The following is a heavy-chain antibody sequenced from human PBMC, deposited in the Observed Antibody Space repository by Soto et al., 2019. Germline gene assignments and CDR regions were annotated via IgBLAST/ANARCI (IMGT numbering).Heavy chain of an antibody. J-gene: IGHJ3*02. CDR1: GGTFSSYA. CDR2: IIPIFGTA. D-gene: IGHD1-26*01. CDR3: ATNSGSSLGHAFDI. V-gene: IGHV1-69*13. Sequence: SVKVSCKASGGTFSSYAISWARQAPGQGLEWMGGIIPIFGTANYAQKFQGRVTITADESTSTAYMELSSLRSEDTAVYYCATNSGSSLGHAFDIWGQGTMVTVSS.